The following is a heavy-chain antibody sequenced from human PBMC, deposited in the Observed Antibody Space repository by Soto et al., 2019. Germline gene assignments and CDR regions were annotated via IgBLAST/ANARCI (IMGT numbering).Heavy chain of an antibody. Sequence: QVQLVQTGAEVKKPGSSVKVSCKASGGTFSSYAISWVRQAPGQGLEWIGGIIPIFGTANYAQKVQGRVTITADESTSTAYMELSSLRSEDTAVYYCARDHCSGGSCYSYYGMDVWGQGTTVTVSS. D-gene: IGHD2-15*01. J-gene: IGHJ6*02. V-gene: IGHV1-69*12. CDR1: GGTFSSYA. CDR3: ARDHCSGGSCYSYYGMDV. CDR2: IIPIFGTA.